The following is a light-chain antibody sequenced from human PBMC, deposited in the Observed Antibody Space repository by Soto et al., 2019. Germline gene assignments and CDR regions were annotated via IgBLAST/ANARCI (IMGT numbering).Light chain of an antibody. V-gene: IGKV3-20*01. CDR2: CAS. J-gene: IGKJ2*01. CDR1: QGVSSRF. Sequence: EIVLTQSPGTLSLSPGEKTTLSCRASQGVSSRFLAWYQQKPGQAPRLLKYCASSRATGIPDRFSGTGSGTDFTLTISRLEPEDFAVYYCQQYGSSPYTFGLGTKLEIK. CDR3: QQYGSSPYT.